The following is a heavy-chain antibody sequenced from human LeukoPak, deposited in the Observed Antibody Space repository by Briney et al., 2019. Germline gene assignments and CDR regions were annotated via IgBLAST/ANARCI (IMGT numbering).Heavy chain of an antibody. CDR3: ARVFGGPVSRRFDP. CDR1: GGSISSGNW. V-gene: IGHV4-4*02. J-gene: IGHJ5*02. Sequence: SETLSLTCVVSGGSISSGNWWTWVRQPPGKGLEWLGEIFHNGTTNYNPSLKSRVTISLDKSNNQFSLKLSSVTAADTAVYYCARVFGGPVSRRFDPWGQGTLVTVSS. D-gene: IGHD4-23*01. CDR2: IFHNGTT.